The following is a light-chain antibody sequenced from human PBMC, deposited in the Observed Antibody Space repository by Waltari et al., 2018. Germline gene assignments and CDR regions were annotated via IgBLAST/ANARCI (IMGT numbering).Light chain of an antibody. Sequence: QSALTQPPSASGAPGQSVTISCTGTSSDVGVYNYVSWYQQHPGEAPKLLIYEVSKRPSGVPDRFSGSKSGNTASLTVSGRQAEDEGDYYCSSYAGRNTLFGGGTKLTVL. CDR1: SSDVGVYNY. J-gene: IGLJ2*01. CDR2: EVS. V-gene: IGLV2-8*01. CDR3: SSYAGRNTL.